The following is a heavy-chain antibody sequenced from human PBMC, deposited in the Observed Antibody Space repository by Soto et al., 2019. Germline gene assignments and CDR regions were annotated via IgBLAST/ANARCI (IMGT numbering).Heavy chain of an antibody. Sequence: QVQLQQWGAGLLKPSETLSLTCAVYGGSVSGYYWSWIRQPPGKGLEWIGEINHSGSTHYNPSLMSRVTISVDPSNNQLSLKLSSVTAADTAVYYCARPRGYCSGGSCYFNYWGQGTLVTVSS. CDR2: INHSGST. V-gene: IGHV4-34*01. D-gene: IGHD2-15*01. J-gene: IGHJ4*02. CDR3: ARPRGYCSGGSCYFNY. CDR1: GGSVSGYY.